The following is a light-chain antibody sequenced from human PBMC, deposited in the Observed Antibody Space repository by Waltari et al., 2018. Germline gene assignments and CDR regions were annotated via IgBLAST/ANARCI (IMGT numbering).Light chain of an antibody. CDR1: SSDVGGYNY. CDR3: SSYTSSSTPV. V-gene: IGLV2-14*01. CDR2: EVS. J-gene: IGLJ2*01. Sequence: QSALTQPASVSGSPGQSLTISCPGTSSDVGGYNYVSWYQQHPGKAPKLMIYEVSNRPSGVSNRFSGSKSGNTASLTISGLQAEDEADYYCSSYTSSSTPVFGGGTKLTVL.